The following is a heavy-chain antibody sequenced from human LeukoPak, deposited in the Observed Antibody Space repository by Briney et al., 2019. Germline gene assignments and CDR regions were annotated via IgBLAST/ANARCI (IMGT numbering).Heavy chain of an antibody. CDR3: ARHRTYCTNGVCYLRTFDP. CDR2: INHSGST. CDR1: GFTFTNAW. D-gene: IGHD2-8*01. Sequence: GSLRLSCAASGFTFTNAWMTWVRQAPGKGLEWIGEINHSGSTNYNPSLKSRVTISVDTSKNQFSLKLSSVTAADTAVYYCARHRTYCTNGVCYLRTFDPWGQGTLVTVSS. V-gene: IGHV4-34*01. J-gene: IGHJ5*02.